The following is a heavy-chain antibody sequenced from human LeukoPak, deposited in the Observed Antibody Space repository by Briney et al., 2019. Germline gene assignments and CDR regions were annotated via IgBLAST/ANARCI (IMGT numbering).Heavy chain of an antibody. J-gene: IGHJ6*03. CDR1: GYTFSGSY. D-gene: IGHD2-8*01. Sequence: ASVKVSCKASGYTFSGSYIHWVRQAPGQGLEWMGRINPNSGDTNFAQTFQGRVTMTRDTSITTAYMELSSLTSDDTAVYFCARSAEHCNNGVCFTDYYTDVWGKGTTVTVSS. V-gene: IGHV1-2*06. CDR2: INPNSGDT. CDR3: ARSAEHCNNGVCFTDYYTDV.